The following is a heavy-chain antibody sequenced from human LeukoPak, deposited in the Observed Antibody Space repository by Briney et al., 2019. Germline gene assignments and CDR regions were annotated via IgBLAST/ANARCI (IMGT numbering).Heavy chain of an antibody. V-gene: IGHV1-2*06. CDR2: ISPNSGGT. D-gene: IGHD5-24*01. Sequence: ASVKVSCKASGYNFPNYHMHWVRQAPGQGLEWMGQISPNSGGTNYAQTFQGRVTMTRDTSISTAYMELSGLRSDDTAVYYCARDPRDDYNSAYWGQGTLVTVSS. CDR1: GYNFPNYH. CDR3: ARDPRDDYNSAY. J-gene: IGHJ4*02.